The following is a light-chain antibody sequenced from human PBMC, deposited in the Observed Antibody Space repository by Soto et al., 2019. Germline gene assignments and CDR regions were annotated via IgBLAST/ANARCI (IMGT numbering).Light chain of an antibody. CDR2: GNS. V-gene: IGLV1-40*01. CDR1: SSNIGAHYD. Sequence: VLTQPPSVSGAPGQRVTISCTGSSSNIGAHYDVHWYQQLPGTAPKLLIYGNSNRPSGVPDRFSGSKSGTSASLAITGLQAEDEADYYCQSYDNSLSFYVFGTGTKLTVL. J-gene: IGLJ1*01. CDR3: QSYDNSLSFYV.